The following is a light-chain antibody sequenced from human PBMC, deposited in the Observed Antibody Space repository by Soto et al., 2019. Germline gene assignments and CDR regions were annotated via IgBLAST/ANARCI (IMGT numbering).Light chain of an antibody. Sequence: DIQMTQSPSSLSASVGDRVTITCRASQSITGYLNWYQQKPGKVPKLLIYAASTLQSGVPSRFSGSGSGTDFTLTRSRLQAEDSANYYRQKSFIAPWTFGQGTQVEIK. J-gene: IGKJ1*01. CDR3: QKSFIAPWT. V-gene: IGKV1-39*01. CDR1: QSITGY. CDR2: AAS.